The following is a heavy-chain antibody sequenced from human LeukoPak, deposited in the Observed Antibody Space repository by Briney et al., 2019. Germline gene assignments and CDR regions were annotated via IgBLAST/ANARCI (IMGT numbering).Heavy chain of an antibody. V-gene: IGHV4-39*07. CDR3: ARANAPQWLVRDYFDY. CDR2: IYYSGST. J-gene: IGHJ4*02. CDR1: GGSISTSNYY. D-gene: IGHD6-19*01. Sequence: PSETLSLTCTVSGGSISTSNYYWGWIRQPPGKGLEWIGSIYYSGSTYYNPSLKSRVTVSVDTSKNQFSLKLSSVTAADTAVYYCARANAPQWLVRDYFDYWGQGTLVTVSS.